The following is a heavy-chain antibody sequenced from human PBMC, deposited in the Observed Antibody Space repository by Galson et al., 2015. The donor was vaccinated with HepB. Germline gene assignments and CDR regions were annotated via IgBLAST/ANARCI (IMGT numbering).Heavy chain of an antibody. Sequence: SVKVSCKASGGTFSSYAIFWVRQAPGQGLEWMGGIIPMYDIGNYAQKFQDRVTITADKSTSTAYMELSSLRSDDTAMYYCARAREEHTSSSGLSLWGQGTLVTVSP. D-gene: IGHD6-6*01. CDR2: IIPMYDIG. J-gene: IGHJ4*02. V-gene: IGHV1-69*10. CDR3: ARAREEHTSSSGLSL. CDR1: GGTFSSYA.